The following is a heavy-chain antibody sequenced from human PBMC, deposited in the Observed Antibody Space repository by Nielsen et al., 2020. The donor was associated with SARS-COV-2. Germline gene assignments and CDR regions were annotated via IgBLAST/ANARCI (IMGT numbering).Heavy chain of an antibody. CDR1: GFTISTYG. CDR2: ISSST. Sequence: GESLKISCVVSGFTISTYGMSWVRQAPGKGLEWVSAISSSTYYADSVKGRFTVSRDNSKSTLYLQMNSLRVEDTAVYYCARAAVGTYCSDGDCSEGADYWGQGTLVTVSS. CDR3: ARAAVGTYCSDGDCSEGADY. D-gene: IGHD2-15*01. V-gene: IGHV3-23*01. J-gene: IGHJ4*02.